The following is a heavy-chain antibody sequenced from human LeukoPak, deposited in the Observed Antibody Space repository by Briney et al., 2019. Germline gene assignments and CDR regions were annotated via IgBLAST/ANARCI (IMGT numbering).Heavy chain of an antibody. V-gene: IGHV3-7*01. CDR3: ARDQYYDFWSGYYTSYYYYYMDV. D-gene: IGHD3-3*01. J-gene: IGHJ6*03. Sequence: GESLTLSCAASGFTISSYWISWVRQPPPEGLEWVANIKQDGSEKYYMDSVKGRFTISRDNAKNSLYLQMSRLRAEDTAVYYCARDQYYDFWSGYYTSYYYYYMDVWGKGTTVTVSS. CDR2: IKQDGSEK. CDR1: GFTISSYW.